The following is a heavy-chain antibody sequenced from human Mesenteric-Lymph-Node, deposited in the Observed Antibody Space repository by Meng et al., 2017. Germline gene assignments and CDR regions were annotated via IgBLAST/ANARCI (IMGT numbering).Heavy chain of an antibody. Sequence: QVQPAQSGAEVKKLGASVKVSCKASGYTFTGYYMHWVRQAPGQGLEWMGRINPNSGGTNYAQKFQGRVTMTRDTSISTAYMELSRLRSDDTAVYYCAREEGPSSSWYVDYWGQGTLVTVSS. CDR3: AREEGPSSSWYVDY. V-gene: IGHV1-2*06. CDR1: GYTFTGYY. D-gene: IGHD6-13*01. J-gene: IGHJ4*02. CDR2: INPNSGGT.